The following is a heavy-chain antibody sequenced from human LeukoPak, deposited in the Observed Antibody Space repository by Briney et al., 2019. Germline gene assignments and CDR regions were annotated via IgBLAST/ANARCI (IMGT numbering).Heavy chain of an antibody. J-gene: IGHJ6*02. CDR2: ISAYNGNT. V-gene: IGHV1-18*01. CDR3: ARSGAVAGRVYYYGMDV. CDR1: GYTSTSYG. Sequence: ASVTVSCKASGYTSTSYGISWVRQAPGQGLEWMGWISAYNGNTNYAQKLQGRVTMTTDTSTSTAYMELRSLRSDDTAVYYCARSGAVAGRVYYYGMDVWGQGTTVTVSS. D-gene: IGHD6-19*01.